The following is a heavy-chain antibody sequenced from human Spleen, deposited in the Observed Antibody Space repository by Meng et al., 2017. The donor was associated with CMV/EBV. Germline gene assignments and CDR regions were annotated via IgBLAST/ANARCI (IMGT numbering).Heavy chain of an antibody. CDR3: TTEIIVVVPAVYDY. J-gene: IGHJ4*02. CDR1: GGTFSSYA. Sequence: SVKVSCKASGGTFSSYAISWVRQAPGQGLEWMGGIIPIFGTANYAQKFQGRVTITTDESTSTAYMELSSLRSEDTAVYYCTTEIIVVVPAVYDYWGQGTLVTVSS. D-gene: IGHD2-2*01. V-gene: IGHV1-69*05. CDR2: IIPIFGTA.